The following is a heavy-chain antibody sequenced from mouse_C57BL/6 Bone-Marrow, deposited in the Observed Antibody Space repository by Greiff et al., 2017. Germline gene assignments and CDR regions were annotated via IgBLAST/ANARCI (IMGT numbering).Heavy chain of an antibody. CDR3: AREGEKEGDWQGNCG. V-gene: IGHV1-81*01. Sequence: QVQLQQSGAELARPGASVKLSCKASGYTFTSYGISWVKQRTGQGLEWIGEIYPRSGNTYYNEKFKGKATLTADTSSSTAYMELRSLTSEDSAVYFCAREGEKEGDWQGNCGGGHGTTLSVS. D-gene: IGHD2-1*01. CDR1: GYTFTSYG. CDR2: IYPRSGNT. J-gene: IGHJ2*01.